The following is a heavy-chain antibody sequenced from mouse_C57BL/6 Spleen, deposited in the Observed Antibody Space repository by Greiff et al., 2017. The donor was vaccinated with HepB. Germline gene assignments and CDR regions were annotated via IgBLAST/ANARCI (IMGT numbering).Heavy chain of an antibody. CDR3: ARWMDTTVVGYFDV. V-gene: IGHV14-3*01. CDR1: GFNIKNTY. D-gene: IGHD1-1*01. CDR2: IDPANGNT. J-gene: IGHJ1*03. Sequence: EVKLMESVAELVRPGASVKLSCTASGFNIKNTYMHWVKQRPEQGLEWIGRIDPANGNTKYAPKFQGKATITADTSSNTAYLQLSSLTSEDTAIYYCARWMDTTVVGYFDVWGTGTTVTVSS.